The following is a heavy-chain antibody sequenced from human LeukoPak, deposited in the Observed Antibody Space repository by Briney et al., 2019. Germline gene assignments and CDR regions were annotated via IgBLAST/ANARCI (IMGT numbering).Heavy chain of an antibody. Sequence: GASVKVSRKTSANTFTSDYFIHWVRQAPGQGLEWMGVINPGSGFTSNAARFRGRVTLTRDMSTSTVYMDLNTLRSEDTAVYHCARETTGTGGFDSWGQGTLVTVSS. CDR3: ARETTGTGGFDS. J-gene: IGHJ4*02. CDR1: ANTFTSDYF. D-gene: IGHD1-1*01. CDR2: INPGSGFT. V-gene: IGHV1-46*01.